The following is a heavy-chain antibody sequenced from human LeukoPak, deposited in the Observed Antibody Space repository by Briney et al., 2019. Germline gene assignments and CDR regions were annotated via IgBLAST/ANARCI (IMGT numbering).Heavy chain of an antibody. CDR2: ISSSGSTI. V-gene: IGHV3-48*03. Sequence: KPGGSLRLSCAASGFTFSSYEMNWVRQAPGKGLEWVSYISSSGSTIYYADSVKGRFTISRDNAKNSLHLQMNSLRAEDTAVYYCARYGSGSLYYYYYYMDVWGKGTTVTISS. CDR1: GFTFSSYE. D-gene: IGHD3-10*01. J-gene: IGHJ6*03. CDR3: ARYGSGSLYYYYYYMDV.